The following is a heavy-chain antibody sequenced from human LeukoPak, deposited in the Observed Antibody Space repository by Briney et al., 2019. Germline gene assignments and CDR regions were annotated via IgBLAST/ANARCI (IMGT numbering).Heavy chain of an antibody. Sequence: GGSLRLSCASSGCTLSSYSLNWLRQAAGRGREWVGFISSSSITIYYADSVKSRFTISRDNAEKSLYLQMNSLRAEDTAVYYCARDRGGSYSAIDYWGQGTLVTVSS. V-gene: IGHV3-48*04. CDR2: ISSSSITI. D-gene: IGHD2-15*01. CDR3: ARDRGGSYSAIDY. CDR1: GCTLSSYS. J-gene: IGHJ4*02.